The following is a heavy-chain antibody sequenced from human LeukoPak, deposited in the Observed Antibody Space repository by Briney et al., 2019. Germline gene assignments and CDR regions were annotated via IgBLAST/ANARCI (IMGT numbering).Heavy chain of an antibody. D-gene: IGHD3-3*01. J-gene: IGHJ6*03. Sequence: GTSVKVSCKASGFTFTSSAVQWVRQARGQRLEWIGWIVVGSGNTNYAQKFQERVTITRDMSTSTAYMELSSQRSEDTAVYYCAAFGYGVVKSGNYYYYMDVWGKGTTVTVSS. CDR3: AAFGYGVVKSGNYYYYMDV. V-gene: IGHV1-58*01. CDR1: GFTFTSSA. CDR2: IVVGSGNT.